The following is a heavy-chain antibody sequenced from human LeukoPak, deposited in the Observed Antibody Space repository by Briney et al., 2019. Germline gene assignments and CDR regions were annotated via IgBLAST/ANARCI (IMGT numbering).Heavy chain of an antibody. CDR1: GGSFSGYY. CDR2: IYHSGST. J-gene: IGHJ4*02. CDR3: ARGDYYGSGSRPFY. Sequence: PSETLSLTCAVYGGSFSGYYWSWIRQPPGKGLEWIGSIYHSGSTYYNPSLKSRVTISVDTSKNQFSLKLSSVTAADTAVYYCARGDYYGSGSRPFYWGQGTLVTVSS. V-gene: IGHV4-34*01. D-gene: IGHD3-10*01.